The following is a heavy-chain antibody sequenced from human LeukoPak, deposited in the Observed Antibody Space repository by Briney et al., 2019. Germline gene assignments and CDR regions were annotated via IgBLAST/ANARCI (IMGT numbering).Heavy chain of an antibody. CDR3: ARDRVWRATHD. D-gene: IGHD5-12*01. CDR1: GFTFSSYW. CDR2: INSDGSST. J-gene: IGHJ4*02. V-gene: IGHV3-74*01. Sequence: GGSQRLSCAASGFTFSSYWMHWVRQAPGKGLVWVSRINSDGSSTSYADSVKGRFTISRDNAKNTLYLQMNSLRAEDTAVYYCARDRVWRATHDWGQGTLVTVSS.